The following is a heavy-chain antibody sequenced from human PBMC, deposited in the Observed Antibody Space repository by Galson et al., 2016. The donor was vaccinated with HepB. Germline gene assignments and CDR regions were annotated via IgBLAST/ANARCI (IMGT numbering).Heavy chain of an antibody. Sequence: SLRLSCAASGFSFSTSGMSWVRQTPGRGLEWVSGITGSGGTTHYADSVKGRFTISRDNSNNTLYLYMNSLRAGDTAVYYCGKHGGFDYWGQGALVTVPS. J-gene: IGHJ4*02. D-gene: IGHD3-16*01. V-gene: IGHV3-23*01. CDR3: GKHGGFDY. CDR2: ITGSGGTT. CDR1: GFSFSTSG.